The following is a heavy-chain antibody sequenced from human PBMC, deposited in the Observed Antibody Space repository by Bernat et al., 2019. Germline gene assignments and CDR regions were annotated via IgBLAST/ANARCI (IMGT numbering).Heavy chain of an antibody. CDR1: GYTFTGYY. D-gene: IGHD6-6*01. Sequence: QVQLVQSGAEVREPGASVKVSCKASGYTFTGYYIHWVRQAPGQGLESMGWINPNSGGTNFAQKFQGRVPMTRDTSISTAYMELSRLRSDDTAVYYCAMTSRSFNGPDYWGQGTLVTVSS. CDR3: AMTSRSFNGPDY. V-gene: IGHV1-2*02. CDR2: INPNSGGT. J-gene: IGHJ4*02.